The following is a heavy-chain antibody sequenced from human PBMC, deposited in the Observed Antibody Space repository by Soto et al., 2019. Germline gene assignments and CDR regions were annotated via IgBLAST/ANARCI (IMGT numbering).Heavy chain of an antibody. CDR3: ARERGAARLFDY. CDR1: GGTFSSYA. CDR2: ITPIFGTA. V-gene: IGHV1-69*13. Sequence: GASVKVSCKASGGTFSSYAISWVRQAPGQGLEWMGGITPIFGTANYAQKFQGRVTITADESTSTAYMELSSLRSEDTAVYYCARERGAARLFDYWGQGTLVTVS. D-gene: IGHD6-6*01. J-gene: IGHJ4*02.